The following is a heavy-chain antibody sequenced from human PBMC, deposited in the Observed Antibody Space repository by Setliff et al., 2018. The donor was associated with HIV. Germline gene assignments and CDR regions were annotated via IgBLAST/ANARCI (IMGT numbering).Heavy chain of an antibody. Sequence: LTCTVSGDSINSGTYYWSWIRQPAGKGLEWIGRLHLSGDTNYNPSLKSRVTMSIDTSKNQFSLKLSSVTAADTAVYYCARDNSYYYGSGSHYWYGMDVWGQGTTVTVSS. CDR3: ARDNSYYYGSGSHYWYGMDV. V-gene: IGHV4-61*02. D-gene: IGHD3-10*01. CDR1: GDSINSGTYY. J-gene: IGHJ6*01. CDR2: LHLSGDT.